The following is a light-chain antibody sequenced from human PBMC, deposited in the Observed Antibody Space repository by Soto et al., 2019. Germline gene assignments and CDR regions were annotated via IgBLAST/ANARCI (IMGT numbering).Light chain of an antibody. CDR3: LQTSSFPFT. CDR2: GRS. V-gene: IGKV1-12*02. Sequence: DIQMTQSPSSVSASVGDRVTITCRASQHINIYLTWYQNRPGKAPKLLIYGRSTLQPGVPARFSGSESETEFTLTISSLQPEDIATYHCLQTSSFPFTFGGGTKVEIK. CDR1: QHINIY. J-gene: IGKJ4*02.